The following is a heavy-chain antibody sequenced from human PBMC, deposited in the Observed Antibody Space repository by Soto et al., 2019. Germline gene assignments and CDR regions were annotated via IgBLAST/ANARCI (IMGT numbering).Heavy chain of an antibody. CDR3: ARAKTSYYYDGSGYGEYFQH. V-gene: IGHV1-18*01. CDR1: GYTFTSYG. Sequence: ASVKVSCQASGYTFTSYGISWVRQAPGQGLEWMGWISAYNGNTNYAQKLQGRVTMTTDTSTGTAYMELRSLRSDDAAVYYCARAKTSYYYDGSGYGEYFQHWGQGTLVTVSS. D-gene: IGHD3-22*01. CDR2: ISAYNGNT. J-gene: IGHJ1*01.